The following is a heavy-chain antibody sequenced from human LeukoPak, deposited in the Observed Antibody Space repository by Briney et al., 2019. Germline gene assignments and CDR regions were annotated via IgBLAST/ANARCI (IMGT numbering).Heavy chain of an antibody. Sequence: GGSLRLSCAASGFTFSSYAMSWVRQAPGKGLEWVSAISGSGGSTYYADSVKGRFTISRDNSKNTLYLQMNSLRAEDTAVYYCAKARSPYCSGGSCYGDFDYWGQGTLVTVSS. V-gene: IGHV3-23*01. J-gene: IGHJ4*02. CDR1: GFTFSSYA. D-gene: IGHD2-15*01. CDR2: ISGSGGST. CDR3: AKARSPYCSGGSCYGDFDY.